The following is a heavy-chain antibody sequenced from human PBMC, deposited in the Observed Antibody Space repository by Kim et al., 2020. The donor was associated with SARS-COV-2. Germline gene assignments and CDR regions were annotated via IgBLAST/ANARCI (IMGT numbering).Heavy chain of an antibody. CDR2: ISYDGSNK. Sequence: GGSLRLSCAASGFTFSSYGMHWVRQAPGKGLEWVAVISYDGSNKYYADSVKGRFTISRDNSKNTLYLQMNSLRAEDTAVYYCAKGRWGPPLPTWYFALWG. CDR1: GFTFSSYG. D-gene: IGHD1-26*01. J-gene: IGHJ2*01. CDR3: AKGRWGPPLPTWYFAL. V-gene: IGHV3-30*18.